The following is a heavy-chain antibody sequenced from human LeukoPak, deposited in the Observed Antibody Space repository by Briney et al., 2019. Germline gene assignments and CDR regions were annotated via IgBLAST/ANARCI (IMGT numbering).Heavy chain of an antibody. CDR3: AVSGSYPTRIADY. V-gene: IGHV3-7*01. CDR1: GFTFSSYW. CDR2: IKQDGSEK. D-gene: IGHD1-26*01. J-gene: IGHJ4*02. Sequence: GGSLRLSCAASGFTFSSYWISWVRQAPGKGLEWVANIKQDGSEKYYVDSVKGRFTISRDNAKNSLYLQMNRLRAEETAVYYCAVSGSYPTRIADYWGQGTLVTVSS.